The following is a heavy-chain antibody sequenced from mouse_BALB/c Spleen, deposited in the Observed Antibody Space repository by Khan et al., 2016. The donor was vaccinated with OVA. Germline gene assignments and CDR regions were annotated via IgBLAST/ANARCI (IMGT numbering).Heavy chain of an antibody. CDR3: AKEGAYYRSDGWFAY. Sequence: VQLQESGAELARPGASVKMSCKASGYTFTTYTIHWVKQRPGQGLEWIGYIIPSTDYTTYNQKFEDKATLTADKSSSTAYMQLSSLTSDDSAVEYCAKEGAYYRSDGWFAYWGQGTLVTVSA. CDR2: IIPSTDYT. V-gene: IGHV1-4*01. J-gene: IGHJ3*01. D-gene: IGHD2-14*01. CDR1: GYTFTTYT.